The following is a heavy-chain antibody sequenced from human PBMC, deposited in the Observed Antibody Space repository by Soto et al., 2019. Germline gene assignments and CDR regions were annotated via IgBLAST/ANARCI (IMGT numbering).Heavy chain of an antibody. CDR3: ARNYGFYFDY. CDR2: IYYSGST. J-gene: IGHJ4*02. V-gene: IGHV4-59*08. D-gene: IGHD3-10*01. Sequence: QVQLQESGPGLVKPSETLSLTCTVSGGSISSYYWSWIRQPPGKGLEWIGYIYYSGSTNYNPSLKSRVNISVDTSKNQFSLKLSSVTAADTAVYYCARNYGFYFDYWGQGTLVTVSS. CDR1: GGSISSYY.